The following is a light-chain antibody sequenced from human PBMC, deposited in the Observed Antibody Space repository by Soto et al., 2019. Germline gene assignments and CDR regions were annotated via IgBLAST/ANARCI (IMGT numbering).Light chain of an antibody. CDR2: LEGSGSY. J-gene: IGLJ3*02. CDR1: SGHSSYI. Sequence: QSVLTQSSSASASLGSSXKLTCTLSSGHSSYIIAWHQQQPGKAPRYLMKLEGSGSYNKGSGVPDRFSGSSSGADRYLTISNLQFEDEADYYCETWDFNTRVFGGGTKLTVL. CDR3: ETWDFNTRV. V-gene: IGLV4-60*02.